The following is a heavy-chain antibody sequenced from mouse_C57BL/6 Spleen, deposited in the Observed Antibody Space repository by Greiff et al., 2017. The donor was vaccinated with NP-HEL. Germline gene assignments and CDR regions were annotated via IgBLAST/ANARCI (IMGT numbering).Heavy chain of an antibody. CDR2: IDPSDSYT. CDR1: GYTFTSYW. Sequence: VQLQQSGAELVMPGASVKLSCKASGYTFTSYWMHWVKQRPGQGLEWIGEIDPSDSYTNYNQKFKGKSTLTVDKSSSTAYMQLSSLTSEDSAVYYCARRGLAHFDYWGQGTTLTVSS. D-gene: IGHD2-2*01. V-gene: IGHV1-69*01. CDR3: ARRGLAHFDY. J-gene: IGHJ2*01.